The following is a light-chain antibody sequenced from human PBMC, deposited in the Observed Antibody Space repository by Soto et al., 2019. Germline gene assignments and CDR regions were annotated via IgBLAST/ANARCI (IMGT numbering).Light chain of an antibody. CDR1: QSVSSSY. V-gene: IGKV3-20*01. CDR2: GAS. CDR3: QQYGSSPYT. Sequence: EIVLTQSPGTLSLSPGERATLSCRASQSVSSSYLAWYQQKPGQAPRLLIYGASSMATGIPDRFSGSGSVTDFTLTFSGLEPEDFAVYYCQQYGSSPYTFGQATKLEIK. J-gene: IGKJ2*01.